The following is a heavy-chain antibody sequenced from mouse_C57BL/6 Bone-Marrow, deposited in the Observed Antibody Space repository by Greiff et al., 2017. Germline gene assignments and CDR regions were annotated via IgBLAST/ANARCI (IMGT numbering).Heavy chain of an antibody. D-gene: IGHD6-5*01. V-gene: IGHV1-64*01. CDR1: GYTFTSYW. CDR2: IHPTSGST. CDR3: ARAALFRRYWYFDV. Sequence: QVQLQQPGAELVKPGASVKLSCKASGYTFTSYWMHWVKQRPGQGLEWIGMIHPTSGSTNYNEKFKSKATLTVDKSSSTAYMQLSSLTSEDSAVYYCARAALFRRYWYFDVWGTGTTVTVSS. J-gene: IGHJ1*03.